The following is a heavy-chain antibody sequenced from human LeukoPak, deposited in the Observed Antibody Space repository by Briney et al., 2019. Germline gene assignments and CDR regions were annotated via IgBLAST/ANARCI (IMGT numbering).Heavy chain of an antibody. CDR1: GLPFTRYA. Sequence: KTGGSLRLSCAAAGLPFTRYAMSWIRQPPGKGLEWIGYIYYSGSTNYNPSLKSRVTISVDTSKNQFSLKLSSVTAADTAVYYCASDSSGYYLFDYWGQGTLVTVSS. D-gene: IGHD3-22*01. CDR3: ASDSSGYYLFDY. CDR2: IYYSGST. J-gene: IGHJ4*02. V-gene: IGHV4-59*01.